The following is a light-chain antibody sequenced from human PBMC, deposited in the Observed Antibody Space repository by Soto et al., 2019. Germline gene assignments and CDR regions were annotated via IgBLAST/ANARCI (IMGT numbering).Light chain of an antibody. Sequence: QPVLTQSSSASASLGPSVKLTCTLSSGHSSYIIAWHQQQPGKAPRYLMKLEGSGSYNKGSGVPDRFSGYSSGADRYLTISNLQFEDEADYYCETWDSNTRVFGGGTKLTVL. CDR2: LEGSGSY. CDR1: SGHSSYI. J-gene: IGLJ3*02. V-gene: IGLV4-60*02. CDR3: ETWDSNTRV.